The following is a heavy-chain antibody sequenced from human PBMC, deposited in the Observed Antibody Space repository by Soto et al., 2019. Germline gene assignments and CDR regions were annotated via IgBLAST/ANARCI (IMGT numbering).Heavy chain of an antibody. V-gene: IGHV4-31*03. CDR1: GGSISSGGYY. CDR3: ARDWVVRGVISYYYYGMDV. J-gene: IGHJ6*02. CDR2: IYYSGST. Sequence: SETLSLTCTVSGGSISSGGYYWSWIRQHPGKGLEWIGYIYYSGSTYYNPSLKSRVTISVDTSKNQFSLKLSSVTAADTAVYYCARDWVVRGVISYYYYGMDVWGQGTTVT. D-gene: IGHD3-10*01.